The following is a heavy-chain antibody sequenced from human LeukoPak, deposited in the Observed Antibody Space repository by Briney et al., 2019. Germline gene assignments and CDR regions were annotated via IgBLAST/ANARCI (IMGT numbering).Heavy chain of an antibody. CDR3: ARRYCSSTSCYADPGFDY. CDR2: INPNSGGT. J-gene: IGHJ4*02. V-gene: IGHV1-2*02. CDR1: GYTFNGYY. Sequence: ASVKVSCKASGYTFNGYYMHWVRQAPGQGLEWMGWINPNSGGTNYAQKLQGRVTMTRGTAISTAYMELSRLRSDDTAVYYCARRYCSSTSCYADPGFDYWGQGTLVTVSS. D-gene: IGHD2-2*01.